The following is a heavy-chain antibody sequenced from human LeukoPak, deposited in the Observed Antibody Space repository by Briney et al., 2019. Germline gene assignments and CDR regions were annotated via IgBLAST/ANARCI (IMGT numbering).Heavy chain of an antibody. Sequence: GGSLRLSCAASGFTFSSYEMNWVRQAPGKGLEWVLSISSSSDCIYYADSVKGRFTISRDNAKNSLYLQMKSLRAEDTAVYYCARGKTSQNIVTRKTYNWFDPWGQGTLVTVSS. V-gene: IGHV3-21*01. CDR1: GFTFSSYE. D-gene: IGHD2/OR15-2a*01. CDR2: ISSSSDCI. J-gene: IGHJ5*02. CDR3: ARGKTSQNIVTRKTYNWFDP.